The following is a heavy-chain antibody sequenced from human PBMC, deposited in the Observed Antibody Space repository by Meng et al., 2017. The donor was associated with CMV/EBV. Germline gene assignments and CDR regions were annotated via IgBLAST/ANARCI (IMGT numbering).Heavy chain of an antibody. CDR2: INPNSGGT. D-gene: IGHD6-13*01. V-gene: IGHV1-2*02. Sequence: ASVKVSCQASGYTFTGYYMHWVRQAPGQGLEWMGWINPNSGGTNYAQKFRGRVTMTRDTSISTAYMELSRLRSDDTAVYYCARVLRQQLVPGYFDYWGQGTLGTVSS. CDR3: ARVLRQQLVPGYFDY. J-gene: IGHJ4*02. CDR1: GYTFTGYY.